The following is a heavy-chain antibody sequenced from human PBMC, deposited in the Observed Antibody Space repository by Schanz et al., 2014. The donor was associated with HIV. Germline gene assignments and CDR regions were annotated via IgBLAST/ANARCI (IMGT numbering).Heavy chain of an antibody. V-gene: IGHV3-7*01. CDR2: IKEDGSEK. Sequence: EVQLVESGGGLVQPGGSLRLSCAASGFTFSRYWMTWVRQAPGKGLEWVANIKEDGSEKYHADSVKGRFTISRDNAKNSLFLQMKSLRAEDTAVYYCARDGGEVWGQGTTVTVSS. J-gene: IGHJ6*02. D-gene: IGHD3-16*01. CDR1: GFTFSRYW. CDR3: ARDGGEV.